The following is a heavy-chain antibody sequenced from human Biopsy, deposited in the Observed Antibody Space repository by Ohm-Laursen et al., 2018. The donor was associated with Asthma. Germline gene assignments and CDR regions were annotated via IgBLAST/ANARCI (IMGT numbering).Heavy chain of an antibody. V-gene: IGHV4-59*01. CDR1: GVSIRSYY. D-gene: IGHD2-15*01. CDR3: AGFCSGGNCPDH. J-gene: IGHJ4*02. Sequence: TLSLTCSVSGVSIRSYYWTWIRQPPGKGLEWIGNIHYSGSTYSNPSLKSRVTISVDTSKKQISLRLSSVIAADTAVYYCAGFCSGGNCPDHWGQGTLVTVSS. CDR2: IHYSGST.